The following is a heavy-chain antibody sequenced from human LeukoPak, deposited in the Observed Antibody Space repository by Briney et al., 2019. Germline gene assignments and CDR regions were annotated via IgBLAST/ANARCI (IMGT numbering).Heavy chain of an antibody. J-gene: IGHJ4*02. Sequence: GGSLRLSCAASGFNVSNNYINWVRQAPGKGLXXXSVIYSGGDTYYADSVKGRFTISRDNSKNTVFLQMNSLRVDDTAVYHCARDLGGDTATVYWGQGTLVTVSS. CDR2: IYSGGDT. CDR1: GFNVSNNY. D-gene: IGHD5-18*01. CDR3: ARDLGGDTATVY. V-gene: IGHV3-66*01.